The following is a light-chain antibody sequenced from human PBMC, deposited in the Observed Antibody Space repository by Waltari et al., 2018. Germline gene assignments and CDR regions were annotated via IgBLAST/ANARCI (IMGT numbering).Light chain of an antibody. CDR3: MQGSHWPYT. CDR2: KVS. V-gene: IGKV2-30*02. J-gene: IGKJ2*01. Sequence: DFVLTQSPLSLPVTLGQPASISCRSGQSLVLGVGNTYSNWFQPRPGQCPRRIIYKVSDRDSGVPDRFSGSGSGTDFTLKISRVETEDVGIYYCMQGSHWPYTFGQGTKLEI. CDR1: QSLVLGVGNTY.